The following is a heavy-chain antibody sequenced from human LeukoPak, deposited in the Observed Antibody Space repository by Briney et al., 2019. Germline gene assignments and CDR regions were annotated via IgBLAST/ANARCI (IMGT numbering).Heavy chain of an antibody. CDR3: ASSGLYDSEYFHH. CDR2: FYRRGST. CDR1: GFSISSGYY. J-gene: IGHJ1*01. D-gene: IGHD6-19*01. V-gene: IGHV4-38-2*01. Sequence: PSETLSLTCAVSGFSISSGYYWGWIRQPPGKGLEWVGTFYRRGSTYYNPSLKSRVTISVDTSKNHFSLKLSSVTAADTAMYCCASSGLYDSEYFHHWGQGTLVTVSS.